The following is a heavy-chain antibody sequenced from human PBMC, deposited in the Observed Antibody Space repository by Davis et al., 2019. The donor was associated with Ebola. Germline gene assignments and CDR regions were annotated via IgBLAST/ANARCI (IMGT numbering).Heavy chain of an antibody. Sequence: PGGSLRLSCAASGFTFSSYGMNWVRQAPGKGLEWVSYISSSGSTIYYADSVKGRFTISRDNAKNSLYLQMNSLRAEDTAVYYCARVRSGSYWRYFDYWGQGTLVTVSS. CDR2: ISSSGSTI. J-gene: IGHJ4*02. CDR1: GFTFSSYG. D-gene: IGHD1-26*01. V-gene: IGHV3-48*04. CDR3: ARVRSGSYWRYFDY.